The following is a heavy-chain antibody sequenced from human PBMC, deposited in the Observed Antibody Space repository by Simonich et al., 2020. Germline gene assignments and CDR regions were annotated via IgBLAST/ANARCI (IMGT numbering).Heavy chain of an antibody. V-gene: IGHV3-21*01. CDR3: ARDAAGDY. Sequence: EVQLVESGGGLVKPGGSLRLSCAASGYTFNSYSMNWLHQAAAKWLCWISSISSSSSYIYYADPVKALFTNTRDNAKNSLDLQMNSLRAEDTAVYYCARDAAGDYWGQGTLVTVSS. CDR2: ISSSSSYI. D-gene: IGHD6-13*01. J-gene: IGHJ4*02. CDR1: GYTFNSYS.